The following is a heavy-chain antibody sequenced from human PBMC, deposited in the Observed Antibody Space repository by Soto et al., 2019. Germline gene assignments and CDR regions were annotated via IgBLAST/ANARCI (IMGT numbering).Heavy chain of an antibody. CDR1: GGSIRTGIDY. D-gene: IGHD3-22*01. CDR3: VRQGFRQFTTDWLPKKGWFDP. V-gene: IGHV4-39*01. J-gene: IGHJ5*02. Sequence: QLHLQESGPGLVKPSETLSLTCSVSGGSIRTGIDYWGWIRQPPGKGLEWIGSIYYSGTIYYNPSLKSRVTLSVDTSKNQFSLTLTSVTAADTAVYYCVRQGFRQFTTDWLPKKGWFDPWGQGTRVTVSS. CDR2: IYYSGTI.